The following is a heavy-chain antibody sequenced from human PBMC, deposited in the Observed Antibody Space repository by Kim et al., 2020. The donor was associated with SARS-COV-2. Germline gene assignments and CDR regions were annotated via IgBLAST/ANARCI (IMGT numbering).Heavy chain of an antibody. D-gene: IGHD6-19*01. CDR3: AKAASGGLYYFDH. J-gene: IGHJ4*02. CDR2: ISNAGAT. Sequence: GGSLRLSCAASGFTFSSYTMGWVRQAPGKGLEWVSAISNAGATSSADSVRGRLTLSRDTSKSTMYLQMNGLRAEDTAVYYCAKAASGGLYYFDHWGQGTLVTVSS. V-gene: IGHV3-23*01. CDR1: GFTFSSYT.